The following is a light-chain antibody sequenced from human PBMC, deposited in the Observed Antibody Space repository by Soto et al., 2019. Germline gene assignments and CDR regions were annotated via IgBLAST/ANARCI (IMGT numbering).Light chain of an antibody. J-gene: IGLJ2*01. Sequence: CVLPQPPSSSGTPGQRVTLSCSGSGSSIGTNTVNWYRQLPGTAPKLLIYGNNQRPSGVPDRFSGSKSGTSASLAISGLRSEDEAEYYCTAWDGSLNNVLFGGGTKVTV. CDR1: GSSIGTNT. CDR3: TAWDGSLNNVL. V-gene: IGLV1-44*01. CDR2: GNN.